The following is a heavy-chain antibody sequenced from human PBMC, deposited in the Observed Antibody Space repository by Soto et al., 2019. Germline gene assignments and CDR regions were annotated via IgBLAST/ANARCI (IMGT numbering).Heavy chain of an antibody. CDR3: ASAYCSSTSCYRTHYFDY. J-gene: IGHJ4*02. D-gene: IGHD2-2*02. CDR1: GGSISSGGYY. Sequence: SETLSLTCTVSGGSISSGGYYWSWIRQHPGKGLEWIGYIYYSGSTYYNPSLKSRVTISVDTSKNQLSLKLSSVTAADTAVYYCASAYCSSTSCYRTHYFDYWGQGTLVTVSS. CDR2: IYYSGST. V-gene: IGHV4-31*03.